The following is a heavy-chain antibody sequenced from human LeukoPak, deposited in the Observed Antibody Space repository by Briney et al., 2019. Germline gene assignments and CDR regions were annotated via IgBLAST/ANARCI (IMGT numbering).Heavy chain of an antibody. V-gene: IGHV4-4*02. CDR2: IYHSGST. CDR1: GGSISSSNW. D-gene: IGHD6-19*01. Sequence: SETLSLTCAVSGGSISSSNWWSWVGQPPGKGLEWIGEIYHSGSTNYNPSLKSRVTISVDKSKNQFSLKLSSVTAADTAMYYCARVAVARLAYFDYWGQGTLVTVSS. CDR3: ARVAVARLAYFDY. J-gene: IGHJ4*02.